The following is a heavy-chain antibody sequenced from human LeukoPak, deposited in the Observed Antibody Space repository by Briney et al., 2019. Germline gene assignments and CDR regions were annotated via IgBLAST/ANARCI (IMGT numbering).Heavy chain of an antibody. CDR1: GFTFSSYA. V-gene: IGHV3-30*07. Sequence: GRSLRLSCAASGFTFSSYAMHWVRQAPGKGLEWVAHIWYDGSNRYYADSVKGRFTISRDNSKNTLYLQMNSLRAEDTAVYYCASNSGTSGGFWGQGTLVTVSS. CDR3: ASNSGTSGGF. D-gene: IGHD2-2*01. CDR2: IWYDGSNR. J-gene: IGHJ4*02.